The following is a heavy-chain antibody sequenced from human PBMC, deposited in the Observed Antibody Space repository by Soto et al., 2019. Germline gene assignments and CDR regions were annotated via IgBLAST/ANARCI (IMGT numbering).Heavy chain of an antibody. CDR2: VSTNGERT. D-gene: IGHD2-2*02. J-gene: IGHJ4*02. CDR3: VKDCTGITCYKDFFEY. V-gene: IGHV3-64D*06. CDR1: GFTFSNYP. Sequence: PGGSLRLSCSTSGFTFSNYPVHWVRQAPGKGLEWVSTVSTNGERTYYADSVRGRFTISRDNSKNTLYLQMSSLRAEDTAVYYCVKDCTGITCYKDFFEYWGQGTLVTVSS.